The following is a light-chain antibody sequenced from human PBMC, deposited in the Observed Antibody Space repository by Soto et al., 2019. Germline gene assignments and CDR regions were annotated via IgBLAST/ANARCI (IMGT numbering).Light chain of an antibody. CDR2: ELS. Sequence: QSALTQNPSASGSPGQSVTISCTGTSSDIGGYNYVSLYQQHPGKAPKLMIYELSKRPSGVPDRFSGSKSGNTASLTVSGLQAEDEADYYCSSHAGSKNFVVFGGGTKLTVL. J-gene: IGLJ2*01. V-gene: IGLV2-8*01. CDR1: SSDIGGYNY. CDR3: SSHAGSKNFVV.